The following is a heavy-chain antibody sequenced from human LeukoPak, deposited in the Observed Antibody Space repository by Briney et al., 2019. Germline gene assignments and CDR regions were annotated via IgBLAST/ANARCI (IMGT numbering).Heavy chain of an antibody. Sequence: ASVKVSCKASGYTFTSYDIYWVRQATGQGLEWMGWMNPNSGNTGYAQKFQGRVTMTRNTSINTAYMELSSLRSEDTAVYYCARGGYHYNILTGYYPTGYYYMDVWGKGTTVTVSS. D-gene: IGHD3-9*01. CDR1: GYTFTSYD. CDR2: MNPNSGNT. CDR3: ARGGYHYNILTGYYPTGYYYMDV. V-gene: IGHV1-8*01. J-gene: IGHJ6*03.